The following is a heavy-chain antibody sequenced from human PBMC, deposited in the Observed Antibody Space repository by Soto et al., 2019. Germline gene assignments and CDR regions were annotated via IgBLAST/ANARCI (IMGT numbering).Heavy chain of an antibody. Sequence: SVKVSCKASGGTFSSYAISWVRQAPGQGLEWMGGIIPVFGTANYAQKFQGRVTITADESTSTAHMELSSLRSEDTAVYYCARGAVITMVRGVILYGMDVWGQGTTVTVSS. CDR2: IIPVFGTA. V-gene: IGHV1-69*13. J-gene: IGHJ6*02. CDR3: ARGAVITMVRGVILYGMDV. D-gene: IGHD3-10*01. CDR1: GGTFSSYA.